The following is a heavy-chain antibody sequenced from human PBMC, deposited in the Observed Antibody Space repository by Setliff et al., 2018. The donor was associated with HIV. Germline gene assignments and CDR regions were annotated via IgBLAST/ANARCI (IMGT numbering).Heavy chain of an antibody. V-gene: IGHV1-2*02. J-gene: IGHJ6*03. CDR3: ARGWICRGGSCYPHYYYYMDV. D-gene: IGHD2-15*01. CDR1: GYTFSAYY. CDR2: INPNSGGT. Sequence: ASVKVSCKASGYTFSAYYMYWVRQAPGQGLEWMGWINPNSGGTNYAQKFQGRVTMTRDTSISTAYMELSRLRSDDTAVYYCARGWICRGGSCYPHYYYYMDVWG.